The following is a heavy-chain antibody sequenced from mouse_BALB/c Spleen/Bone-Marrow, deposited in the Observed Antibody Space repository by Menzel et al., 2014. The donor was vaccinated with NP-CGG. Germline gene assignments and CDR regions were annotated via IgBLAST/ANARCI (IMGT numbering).Heavy chain of an antibody. CDR1: GFSIKDTY. CDR3: ARFAY. J-gene: IGHJ3*01. Sequence: EVKLVESGAELVKPGASVKLSCTASGFSIKDTYMHWVKQRPEQGLEWIGRINPANGNTKYDPKFQGKATITADTSSNTAYLQLSSLTSEDTAVYYCARFAYWGQGTLVTVSA. CDR2: INPANGNT. V-gene: IGHV14-3*02.